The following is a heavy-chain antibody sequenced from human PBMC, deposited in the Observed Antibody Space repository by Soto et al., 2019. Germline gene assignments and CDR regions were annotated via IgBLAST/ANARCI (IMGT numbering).Heavy chain of an antibody. J-gene: IGHJ4*02. D-gene: IGHD2-2*01. CDR2: IYHSGST. CDR1: GGSISSGGYS. V-gene: IGHV4-30-2*01. Sequence: NPXGTLSLTCAVSGGSISSGGYSWSWIRQPPGKGLEWIGYIYHSGSTYYNPSLKSRVTISVDRSKNQFSLKLSSVTAADTAVYYCARTIGYCSSTSCYLPIYFDYWGQGTLVTVSS. CDR3: ARTIGYCSSTSCYLPIYFDY.